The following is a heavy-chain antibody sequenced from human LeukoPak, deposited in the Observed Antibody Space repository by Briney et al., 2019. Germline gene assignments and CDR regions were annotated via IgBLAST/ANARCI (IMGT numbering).Heavy chain of an antibody. Sequence: GGSLRLSCAASGFTFSTYAMTWVRQAPGKGLEWVSNIDGSGSTIYYADSVKGRFTISRDNSKNTLYLQMMSLRAEDTAVYYCAKDEGYHDSGSGAYYDALDIWGQGTMVTVSS. V-gene: IGHV3-23*01. D-gene: IGHD3-10*01. CDR1: GFTFSTYA. J-gene: IGHJ3*02. CDR2: IDGSGSTI. CDR3: AKDEGYHDSGSGAYYDALDI.